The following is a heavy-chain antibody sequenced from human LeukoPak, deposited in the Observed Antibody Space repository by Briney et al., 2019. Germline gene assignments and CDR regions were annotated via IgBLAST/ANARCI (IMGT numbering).Heavy chain of an antibody. Sequence: SQTLSLTCTVSGGSISSGSYYWSWIRQPAGKGLEWIGRIYTSGSTNYSPSLKSRVTISADTSKNQFSLKLSSVTAADTAAYYCARGHSSGWLYFDCWGQGTLVTVCS. CDR1: GGSISSGSYY. J-gene: IGHJ4*02. D-gene: IGHD6-19*01. V-gene: IGHV4-61*02. CDR3: ARGHSSGWLYFDC. CDR2: IYTSGST.